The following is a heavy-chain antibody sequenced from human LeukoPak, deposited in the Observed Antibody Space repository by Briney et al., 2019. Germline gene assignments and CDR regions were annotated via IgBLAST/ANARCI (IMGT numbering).Heavy chain of an antibody. CDR2: INPNSGGT. D-gene: IGHD3-16*02. Sequence: ASVKVSCKASGYTFTGYYMHWVRQAPGQGLEWMGWINPNSGGTNYAQKFQGWVTMTRDTSISTAYMELSRLRSDDTAVYYCSRDTLGYQDGMGVWGQGTTVTVSS. V-gene: IGHV1-2*04. J-gene: IGHJ6*02. CDR3: SRDTLGYQDGMGV. CDR1: GYTFTGYY.